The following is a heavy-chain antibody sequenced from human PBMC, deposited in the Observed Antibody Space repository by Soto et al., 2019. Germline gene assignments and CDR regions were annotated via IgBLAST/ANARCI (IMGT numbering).Heavy chain of an antibody. Sequence: GGPLRLSYSVVGFKFGNYSMSRIRQAQGKGLEWVSHITSSRNKKYYADSVKGRFTISRDNSRNTLYLHMNSLKPEDTAMYYCAKETATSVDYYYFYGLDVWGPGTTVTVSS. V-gene: IGHV3-48*01. CDR3: AKETATSVDYYYFYGLDV. CDR2: ITSSRNKK. CDR1: GFKFGNYS. D-gene: IGHD1-1*01. J-gene: IGHJ6*02.